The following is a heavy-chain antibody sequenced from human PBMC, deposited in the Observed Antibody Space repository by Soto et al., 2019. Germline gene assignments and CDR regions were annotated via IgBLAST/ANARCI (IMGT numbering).Heavy chain of an antibody. V-gene: IGHV1-18*01. CDR2: ISAYNGNT. Sequence: ASVKVSCKASGYTFTSYGISWVRQAPGQGLEWMGWISAYNGNTNYAQKLQGRVTMTTDTSTSTAYMELRSLRSDDTAVYFCARGGYYDSSGSRNYYYYGMNVWGQGTTVTVSS. D-gene: IGHD3-22*01. CDR1: GYTFTSYG. J-gene: IGHJ6*02. CDR3: ARGGYYDSSGSRNYYYYGMNV.